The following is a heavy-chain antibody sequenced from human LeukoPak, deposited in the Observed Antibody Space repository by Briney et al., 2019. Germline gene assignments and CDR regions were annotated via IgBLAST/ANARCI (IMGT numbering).Heavy chain of an antibody. CDR1: GGSISSYY. Sequence: ASETLSLTCTVSGGSISSYYWSWIRQPPGKGLEWIGYIYYSGSTNYNPSLESRVTISVDTSRNQFSLKLSSVTAADTAVYYCARGPSTFYYYGMDVWGQGTTATVSS. CDR2: IYYSGST. D-gene: IGHD1-1*01. J-gene: IGHJ6*02. V-gene: IGHV4-59*01. CDR3: ARGPSTFYYYGMDV.